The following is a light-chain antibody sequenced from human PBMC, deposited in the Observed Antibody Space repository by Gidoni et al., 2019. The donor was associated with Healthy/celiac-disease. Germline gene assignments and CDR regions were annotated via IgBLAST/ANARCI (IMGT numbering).Light chain of an antibody. CDR2: GAS. J-gene: IGKJ1*01. CDR3: QQYGSSPPWT. V-gene: IGKV3-20*01. Sequence: IVLTQSPGTLSLSPGERATLSCRASQSVSSSYLAWYQQKPGQAPRLLIYGASSRATGIPDRFSGSGSETDFTLTISRLEPEDFAVYYCQQYGSSPPWTFGQGTKVEIK. CDR1: QSVSSSY.